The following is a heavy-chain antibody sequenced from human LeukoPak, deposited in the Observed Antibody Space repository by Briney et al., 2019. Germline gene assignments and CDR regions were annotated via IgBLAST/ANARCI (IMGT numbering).Heavy chain of an antibody. J-gene: IGHJ6*02. V-gene: IGHV3-23*01. CDR3: AKPGPPGYSYGFLNYYYGMDV. D-gene: IGHD5-18*01. CDR2: ISGSGGST. Sequence: GGSLRLSCAASGLTFSSYAMSWVRQAPGKGLEWVSAISGSGGSTYYADSVKGRFTISRDNSKNTLYLQMNSLRAEDTAVYYCAKPGPPGYSYGFLNYYYGMDVWGQGTTVTVSS. CDR1: GLTFSSYA.